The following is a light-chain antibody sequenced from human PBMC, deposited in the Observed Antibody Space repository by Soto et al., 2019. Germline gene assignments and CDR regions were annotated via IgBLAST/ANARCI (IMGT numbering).Light chain of an antibody. J-gene: IGKJ5*01. CDR3: QQRTKWPLIT. Sequence: EIVLTQSPATLSLSPGERATLSCRASQSVSNYLVWYQQKPGQAPRLLIYDASNRATGIPARFSGSGSGTDVTLTIISLEPEDFAVYYCQQRTKWPLITFGQGTRLEIK. CDR2: DAS. V-gene: IGKV3-11*01. CDR1: QSVSNY.